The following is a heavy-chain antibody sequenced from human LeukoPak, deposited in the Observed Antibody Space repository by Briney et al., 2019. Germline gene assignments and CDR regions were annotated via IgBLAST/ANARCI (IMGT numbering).Heavy chain of an antibody. CDR3: ARENGSGSYYSDGY. CDR2: IYYSGST. CDR1: GGSISSYY. D-gene: IGHD3-10*01. Sequence: SETLSLTCTVSGGSISSYYWSWIRQPPGKGLEWIGYIYYSGSTNYNPSLKSRVTISVDTSKNQFSLKLSSVTAADTAVYYCARENGSGSYYSDGYWGQGTLVTVSS. J-gene: IGHJ4*02. V-gene: IGHV4-59*12.